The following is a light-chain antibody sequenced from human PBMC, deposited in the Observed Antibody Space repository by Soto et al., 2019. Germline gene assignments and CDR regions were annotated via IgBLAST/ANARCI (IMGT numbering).Light chain of an antibody. J-gene: IGKJ4*02. CDR3: QKYNSAPLT. V-gene: IGKV1-39*01. CDR1: QNINDY. Sequence: DFQMTQSPSSLSASVGDRVTITCRARQNINDYLNWYQQKPGKAPELLIYAASNLQRGVPSRFSGSGSGTDFTLTISSLQPQDVPAYYCQKYNSAPLTFGGGTKVDIK. CDR2: AAS.